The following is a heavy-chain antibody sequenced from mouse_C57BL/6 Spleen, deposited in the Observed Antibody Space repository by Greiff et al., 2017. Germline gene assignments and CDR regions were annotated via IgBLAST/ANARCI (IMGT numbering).Heavy chain of an antibody. CDR1: GFTFTDYE. CDR2: INPETGGT. D-gene: IGHD1-1*01. CDR3: TRTGKYGSSGFDY. V-gene: IGHV1-15*01. J-gene: IGHJ2*01. Sequence: QVQLQQSGAGLVKPGASVTLSCTASGFTFTDYEMHWVQQTPVHGLEWIGAINPETGGTAYNKKFTGKAIRTADKASSTAYMELRRLTSEDSAVYYCTRTGKYGSSGFDYWGQGTTLTVSS.